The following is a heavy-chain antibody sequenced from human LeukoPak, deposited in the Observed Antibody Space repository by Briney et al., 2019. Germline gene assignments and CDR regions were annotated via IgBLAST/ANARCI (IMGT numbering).Heavy chain of an antibody. V-gene: IGHV4-4*09. CDR3: ARTGEYSGSGPSWAFDI. CDR2: NYSSGNT. CDR1: IGSITNYY. Sequence: SETLSLTCSLSIGSITNYYWIWIRHPPGKGLESIAWNYSSGNTDYNPSLKIRVTISLGTSNNQFSLRLTSVTASDTAVYYCARTGEYSGSGPSWAFDIWGQGTMVTVSS. D-gene: IGHD3-10*01. J-gene: IGHJ3*02.